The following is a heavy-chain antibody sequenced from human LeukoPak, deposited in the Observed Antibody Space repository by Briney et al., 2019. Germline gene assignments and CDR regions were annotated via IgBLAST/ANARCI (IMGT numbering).Heavy chain of an antibody. V-gene: IGHV3-23*01. CDR2: ISGSGGSI. CDR1: GFTFSSYA. Sequence: GGSLRLSCAASGFTFSSYAMSWVRQAPGKGLEWVSAISGSGGSIYYADSVKGRFTISRDNSKNTLYLQMNSLRAEDTAVYYCAKAHYYDSSGGFDYWGQGTLVTVSS. CDR3: AKAHYYDSSGGFDY. D-gene: IGHD3-22*01. J-gene: IGHJ4*02.